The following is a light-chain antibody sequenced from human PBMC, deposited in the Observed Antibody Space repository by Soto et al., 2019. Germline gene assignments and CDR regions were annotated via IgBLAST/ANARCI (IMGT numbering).Light chain of an antibody. V-gene: IGLV2-8*01. CDR3: SSYAGSNPVV. CDR2: EVS. CDR1: SSDVGGYNY. Sequence: ALTQPPSASGSPGQSVTISCTGTSSDVGGYNYVSWYQQHPGKAPKLMIYEVSKRPSGVPDRFSGSKSGNTASLTVSGRQAEDEADYYCSSYAGSNPVVFGGGTKVTVL. J-gene: IGLJ2*01.